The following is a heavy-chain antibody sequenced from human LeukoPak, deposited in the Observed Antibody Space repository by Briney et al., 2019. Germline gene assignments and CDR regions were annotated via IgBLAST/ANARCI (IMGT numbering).Heavy chain of an antibody. Sequence: PSETLSLTCTVSGGSISSSSYYWGWIRQPPGKGLEWIGSIYYSGSTYYNPSLKSRVTISVDTSKNQFSLKLSSVTAADTAVYYCAGHITMVRGVTVPFDPWGQGTLVTVSS. CDR1: GGSISSSSYY. D-gene: IGHD3-10*01. CDR3: AGHITMVRGVTVPFDP. CDR2: IYYSGST. J-gene: IGHJ5*02. V-gene: IGHV4-39*01.